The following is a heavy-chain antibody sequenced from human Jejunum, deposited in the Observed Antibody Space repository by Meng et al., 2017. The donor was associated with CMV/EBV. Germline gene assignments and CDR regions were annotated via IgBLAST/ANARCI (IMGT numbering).Heavy chain of an antibody. CDR1: GYTFTHHG. D-gene: IGHD6-19*01. V-gene: IGHV1-18*01. Sequence: QVQLVQSGSELEKPGASGMVSCRASGYTFTHHGISWIRQAPGQGLEWLGWISCYNGDTIYAQKVQGRFTMTMDKSASTAYMDLRSLRSDDTAIYYCARDPSNTSGRYAYFDSWGQGTLVTVAS. CDR2: ISCYNGDT. CDR3: ARDPSNTSGRYAYFDS. J-gene: IGHJ4*02.